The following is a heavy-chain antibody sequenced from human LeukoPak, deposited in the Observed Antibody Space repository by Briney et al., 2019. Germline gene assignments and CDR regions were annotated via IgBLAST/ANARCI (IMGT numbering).Heavy chain of an antibody. J-gene: IGHJ6*03. Sequence: GGSLRLSCAASGFTVSSNYMSWVRQAPGKGLEWVSVIYSGGSTYYADSGKGRFTISRDNSKNTLYLQMNSLKGDDTAVYYCAKDSAFYYIDVWGKGTTVIISS. V-gene: IGHV3-66*02. D-gene: IGHD3-10*01. CDR1: GFTVSSNY. CDR2: IYSGGST. CDR3: AKDSAFYYIDV.